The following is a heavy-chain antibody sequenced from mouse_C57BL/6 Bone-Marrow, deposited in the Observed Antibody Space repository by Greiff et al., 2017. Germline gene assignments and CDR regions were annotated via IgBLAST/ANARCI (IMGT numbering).Heavy chain of an antibody. Sequence: EVKLVESGEGLVKPGGSLKLSCAASGFTFSSYAMSWVRQTPEKRLEWVAYISSGGDYIYYADTVQGRFTISRDNARNTLYLQMSSLESEDTAMYYCTRDGGSPWYFYVWGTGTTVTVSS. J-gene: IGHJ1*03. CDR3: TRDGGSPWYFYV. V-gene: IGHV5-9-1*02. CDR1: GFTFSSYA. CDR2: ISSGGDYI. D-gene: IGHD1-1*02.